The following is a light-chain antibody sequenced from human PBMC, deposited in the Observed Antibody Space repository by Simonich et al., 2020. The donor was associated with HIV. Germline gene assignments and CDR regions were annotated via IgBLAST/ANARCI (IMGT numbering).Light chain of an antibody. CDR1: QGFNTC. V-gene: IGKV1-5*03. CDR3: HQYYNTPRT. CDR2: KAS. J-gene: IGKJ1*01. Sequence: DIQMTQSPSSVSASVGDRVTITCRAGQGFNTCLAWYQQKPGKPPNLLFYKASSLQSGVPSRFSGSGSGTEFTLTISSLQAEDVAVYYCHQYYNTPRTFGQGTKVEIK.